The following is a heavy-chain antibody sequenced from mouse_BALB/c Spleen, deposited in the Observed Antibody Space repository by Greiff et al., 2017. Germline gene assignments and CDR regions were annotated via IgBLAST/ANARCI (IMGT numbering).Heavy chain of an antibody. CDR1: GYTFTSYV. CDR3: ASHRYDNAMDY. J-gene: IGHJ4*01. Sequence: EVQGVESGPELVKPGASVKMSCKASGYTFTSYVMHWVKQKPGQGLEWIGYINPYNDGTKYNEKFKGKATLTSDKSSSTAYMELSSLTSEDSAVYYCASHRYDNAMDYWGQGTSVTVSA. V-gene: IGHV1-14*01. D-gene: IGHD2-14*01. CDR2: INPYNDGT.